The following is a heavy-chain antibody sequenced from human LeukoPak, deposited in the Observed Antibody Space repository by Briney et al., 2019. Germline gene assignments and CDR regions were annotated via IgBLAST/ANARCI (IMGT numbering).Heavy chain of an antibody. Sequence: ASVKVSCKASGYTFTGYYMHWVRQAPGQGLEWMGWINPNSGGTNYAQKFQGRVTMTRDTSISTAYMELSRLRSDDTAVYYCARDGGYSYGYIPFDNWGQGTLVTVSS. J-gene: IGHJ5*02. CDR1: GYTFTGYY. CDR2: INPNSGGT. D-gene: IGHD5-18*01. V-gene: IGHV1-2*02. CDR3: ARDGGYSYGYIPFDN.